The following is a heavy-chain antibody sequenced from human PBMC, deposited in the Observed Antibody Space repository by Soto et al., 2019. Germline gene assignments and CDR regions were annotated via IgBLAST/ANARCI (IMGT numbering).Heavy chain of an antibody. V-gene: IGHV1-18*01. D-gene: IGHD3-16*02. CDR3: ARAHDSVWGSYRPPDRWFDP. CDR1: GYTFTSYG. J-gene: IGHJ5*02. CDR2: ISAYNGNT. Sequence: ASVKVSCKASGYTFTSYGISWVRQAPGQGLEWMGWISAYNGNTNYAQKLQGRVTMTTDTSTSTAYMELRSLRSDDTAVYYCARAHDSVWGSYRPPDRWFDPWGQGTLVTVSS.